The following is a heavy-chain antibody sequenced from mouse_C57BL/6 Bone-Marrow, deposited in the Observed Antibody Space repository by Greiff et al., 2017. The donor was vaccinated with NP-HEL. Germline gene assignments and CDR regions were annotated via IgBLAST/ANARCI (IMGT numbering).Heavy chain of an antibody. J-gene: IGHJ2*01. V-gene: IGHV1-66*01. Sequence: VQLQQSGPELVKPGASVKISCKASGYSFTSYYIHWVKQRPGQGLEWIGWIYPGSGNTKYNEKFKGKATLTADTSSSTAYMQLSSLTSEDSAVFDCAKDYYGSSYFDDWGQGTTVTVSS. CDR3: AKDYYGSSYFDD. D-gene: IGHD1-1*01. CDR1: GYSFTSYY. CDR2: IYPGSGNT.